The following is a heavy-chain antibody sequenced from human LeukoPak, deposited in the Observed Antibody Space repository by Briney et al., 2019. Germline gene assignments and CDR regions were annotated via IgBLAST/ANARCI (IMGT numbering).Heavy chain of an antibody. Sequence: GGSLRLSCAASGFTFSSYSMTWVRQAPGKGLEWVSYISSSSSTIYYADSVKGRFTISRDNAKNSLYLQMNGLRAEDTAVYYCARTAAAYYYGMDVWGQGTTVTVSS. D-gene: IGHD6-13*01. CDR3: ARTAAAYYYGMDV. CDR2: ISSSSSTI. CDR1: GFTFSSYS. J-gene: IGHJ6*02. V-gene: IGHV3-48*01.